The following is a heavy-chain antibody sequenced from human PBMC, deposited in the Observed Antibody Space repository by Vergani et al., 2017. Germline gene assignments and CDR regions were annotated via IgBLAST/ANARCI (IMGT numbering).Heavy chain of an antibody. V-gene: IGHV3-33*01. CDR3: AREFAGYYYYGMDV. Sequence: QVQLVESGGGVVQPGRSLRLSCAASGFTFSSYGMHWVRQAPGKGLGWVAVIWYDGSNKYYADSVKGRFTISRDNSKNTLYLKMNSLRAEDTAVYYCAREFAGYYYYGMDVWGQGTTVTVSS. CDR2: IWYDGSNK. CDR1: GFTFSSYG. J-gene: IGHJ6*02. D-gene: IGHD3-16*01.